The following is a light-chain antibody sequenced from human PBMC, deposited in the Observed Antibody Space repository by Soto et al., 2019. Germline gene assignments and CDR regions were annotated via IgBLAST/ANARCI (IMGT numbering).Light chain of an antibody. Sequence: QSVLTQPRSVSGSPGQSGTISCAGTSSVVGGYNSVSWYQQHPGKAPKLMIYDVTKRPSGVPDRFSGSKSGNTASLTISGLQAEDEADYYCCSYAGSDTYVFGTGTKVTVL. CDR1: SSVVGGYNS. CDR3: CSYAGSDTYV. V-gene: IGLV2-11*01. CDR2: DVT. J-gene: IGLJ1*01.